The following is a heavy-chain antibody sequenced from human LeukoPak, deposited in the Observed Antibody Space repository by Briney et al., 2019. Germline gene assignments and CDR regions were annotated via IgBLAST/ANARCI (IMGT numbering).Heavy chain of an antibody. V-gene: IGHV3-48*03. D-gene: IGHD3-10*01. CDR3: ARERNGVFDY. J-gene: IGHJ4*02. Sequence: PGGSLRLSCAASGFTFSSYEMNWVRQAPGKGLEWVSYISSSGSSIYYADSIKGRFTISRDNAKNSLYLQMTSLRAEDTALYYCARERNGVFDYWGQGTLVTVSS. CDR1: GFTFSSYE. CDR2: ISSSGSSI.